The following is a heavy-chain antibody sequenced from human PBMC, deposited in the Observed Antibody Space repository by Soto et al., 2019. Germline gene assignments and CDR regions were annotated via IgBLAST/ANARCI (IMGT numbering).Heavy chain of an antibody. J-gene: IGHJ5*02. CDR1: GFTFSSYA. V-gene: IGHV3-23*01. Sequence: PGGSLRLSCAASGFTFSSYAMSWVRQAPGKGLEWVSAISGSGGSTYYADSVKGRFTISRDNSKNTLYLQMNSLRAEDTAVYYCAKDRSSGWYGPRFDPWGQGTLVTVSS. D-gene: IGHD6-19*01. CDR2: ISGSGGST. CDR3: AKDRSSGWYGPRFDP.